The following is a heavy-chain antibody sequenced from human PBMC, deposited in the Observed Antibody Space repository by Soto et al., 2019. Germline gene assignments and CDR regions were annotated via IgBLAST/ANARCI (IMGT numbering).Heavy chain of an antibody. CDR1: GYTFTSYA. V-gene: IGHV1-3*01. D-gene: IGHD2-15*01. Sequence: QVQLVQSGAEVKKPGASVKVSCKASGYTFTSYAMHWVRQAPGQRLEWMGWINAGNGNTKYSQKFKGRVTITRDTSASTAYMELSSLRSEDTAVYYCARDHCSGGSCYSGFWFDPWGQGTLVTVSS. J-gene: IGHJ5*02. CDR3: ARDHCSGGSCYSGFWFDP. CDR2: INAGNGNT.